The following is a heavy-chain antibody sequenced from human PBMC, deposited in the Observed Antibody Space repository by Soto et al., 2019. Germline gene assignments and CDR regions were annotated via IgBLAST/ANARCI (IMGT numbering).Heavy chain of an antibody. CDR3: ARDPEYCSGRSCYPDY. D-gene: IGHD2-15*01. J-gene: IGHJ4*02. CDR1: GFTFSSYG. Sequence: EVQLVESGGGLVQPGGSLRLSCAASGFTFSSYGMHWVRQAPGKGLVWVSRINSDGSSTSYADSVKGRFTISRDNAKNTLYLQMNGLRAGDTAVYYCARDPEYCSGRSCYPDYWGQGTLVTVCS. CDR2: INSDGSST. V-gene: IGHV3-74*01.